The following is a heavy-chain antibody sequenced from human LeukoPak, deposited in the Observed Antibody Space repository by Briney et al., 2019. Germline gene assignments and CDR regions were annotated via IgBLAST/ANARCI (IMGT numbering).Heavy chain of an antibody. CDR1: GFTFDEYA. J-gene: IGHJ5*02. Sequence: GRSLRLSCAASGFTFDEYAMHWVRQAPGKGLEWVSGISWDGGSLGYGDSVKGRFTISRDNAKNLLYLQMNSLRAEDTALCYCAKGTGLDAWGQGTLVTVSS. V-gene: IGHV3-9*01. D-gene: IGHD1-1*01. CDR2: ISWDGGSL. CDR3: AKGTGLDA.